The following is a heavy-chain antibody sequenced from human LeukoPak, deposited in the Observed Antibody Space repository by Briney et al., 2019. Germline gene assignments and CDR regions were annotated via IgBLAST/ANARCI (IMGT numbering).Heavy chain of an antibody. J-gene: IGHJ6*04. CDR1: GGTFSSYA. Sequence: VASVKVSCKASGGTFSSYAISWVRQAPGQGLEWMGGIIPIFGTANYAQKFQGRVTITADKSTSTAYMELSSLRSEDTAVYYCARGLLGDYYYCGMDVWGKGTTVTVSS. D-gene: IGHD3-16*01. CDR2: IIPIFGTA. V-gene: IGHV1-69*06. CDR3: ARGLLGDYYYCGMDV.